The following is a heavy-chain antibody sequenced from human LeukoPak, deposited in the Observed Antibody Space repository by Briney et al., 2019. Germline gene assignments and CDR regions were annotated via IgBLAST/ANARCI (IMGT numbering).Heavy chain of an antibody. D-gene: IGHD6-6*01. Sequence: SETLSLTCTVSGGSISSSSYYWGWIRQPPGKGLEWIGEINHSGSTNYNPSLKSRVTISVDTSKNQFSLKLSSVTAADTAVYYCARGIAARPRCMDVWGKGTTVTVSS. J-gene: IGHJ6*03. V-gene: IGHV4-39*07. CDR2: INHSGST. CDR3: ARGIAARPRCMDV. CDR1: GGSISSSSYY.